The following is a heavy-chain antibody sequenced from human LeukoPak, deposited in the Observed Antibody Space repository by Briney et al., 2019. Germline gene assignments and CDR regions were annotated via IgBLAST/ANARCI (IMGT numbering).Heavy chain of an antibody. D-gene: IGHD3-9*01. V-gene: IGHV3-48*03. CDR3: ARVGDGYFDWLSYPDY. CDR1: GFTFSSYE. J-gene: IGHJ4*02. Sequence: PGGSLRLSCAASGFTFSSYEMNWVRQAPGKGLEWVSYISSSGSTIYYADSVKGRFTISRDNAKNSLYLLMNSLRAEDTAVYYCARVGDGYFDWLSYPDYWGQGTLVTVSS. CDR2: ISSSGSTI.